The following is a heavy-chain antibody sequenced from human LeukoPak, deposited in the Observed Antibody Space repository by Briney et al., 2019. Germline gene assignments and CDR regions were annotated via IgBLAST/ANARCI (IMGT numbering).Heavy chain of an antibody. J-gene: IGHJ3*02. CDR1: GDSIRSSSYY. CDR2: IFYSGSS. CDR3: ARLGKSGMTTVTARAFDI. Sequence: SETLSLTCTVSGDSIRSSSYYWGWIRQPPGKGLEWIGSIFYSGSSYYNPSLKSRLTISVDTSKNQFSLKVTSVTAADTAVYYCARLGKSGMTTVTARAFDIWGQGTVVTASS. D-gene: IGHD4-17*01. V-gene: IGHV4-39*01.